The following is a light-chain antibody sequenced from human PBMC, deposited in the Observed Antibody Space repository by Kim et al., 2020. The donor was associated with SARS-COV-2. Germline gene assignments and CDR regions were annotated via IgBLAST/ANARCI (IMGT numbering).Light chain of an antibody. Sequence: DIQMTQSPSSLSASVGDRVTITCRASHDINTYLAWFQQRPGNAPKLLIHAASILQSGVPARFSGSGSGTDFTLTISVLQPEDASTYYCQQYDSAPQTFSQGTKVDIK. CDR2: AAS. CDR1: HDINTY. V-gene: IGKV1-27*01. CDR3: QQYDSAPQT. J-gene: IGKJ1*01.